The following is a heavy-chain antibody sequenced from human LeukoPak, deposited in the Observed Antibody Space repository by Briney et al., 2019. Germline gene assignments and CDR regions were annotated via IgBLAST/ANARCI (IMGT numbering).Heavy chain of an antibody. CDR1: GGSISSYS. D-gene: IGHD3-22*01. V-gene: IGHV4-59*01. Sequence: SETLSLTCTVSGGSISSYSWSWIRQPPGKGLEWIGYIYYSGSTNYNPSLKSRVTISVDTSKNQFSLKLSSVTAADTAVYYCARGIRAWLFDYWGQGTLVTVSS. J-gene: IGHJ4*02. CDR3: ARGIRAWLFDY. CDR2: IYYSGST.